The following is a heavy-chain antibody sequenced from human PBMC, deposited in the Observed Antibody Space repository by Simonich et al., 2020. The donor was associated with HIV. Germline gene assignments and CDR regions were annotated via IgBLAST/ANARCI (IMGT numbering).Heavy chain of an antibody. J-gene: IGHJ3*01. CDR3: AREVGYYPPQLEENNAFDV. CDR1: GGSFSGYY. Sequence: QVQLQQWGAGLLKPSETLSLTCAVYGGSFSGYYWTWIRQPPGKGLEWIGEITYSGRNNYNPALQSRVTISVDTSKKQFSLKLTSVTAADTAIYFCAREVGYYPPQLEENNAFDVWGQGTMVTVSS. D-gene: IGHD2-8*01. CDR2: ITYSGRN. V-gene: IGHV4-34*01.